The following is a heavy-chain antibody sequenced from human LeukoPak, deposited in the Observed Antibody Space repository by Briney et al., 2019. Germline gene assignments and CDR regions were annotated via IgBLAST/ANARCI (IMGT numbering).Heavy chain of an antibody. CDR1: GYTFTSYG. CDR3: ARGGSGWSIYIFDC. D-gene: IGHD6-19*01. Sequence: GASVKVSCKASGYTFTSYGISWVRQAPGQGLEWMGRIIPIFGTANYAQKFQGRVTITTDESTSTAYMELSSLRSEDTAVYYCARGGSGWSIYIFDCWGQGTLVTVSS. J-gene: IGHJ4*02. V-gene: IGHV1-69*05. CDR2: IIPIFGTA.